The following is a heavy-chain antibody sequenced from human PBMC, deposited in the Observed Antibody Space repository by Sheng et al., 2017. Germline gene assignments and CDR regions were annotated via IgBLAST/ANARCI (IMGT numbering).Heavy chain of an antibody. CDR3: AHARIVGARVGAFDI. CDR1: GYSISSGYY. D-gene: IGHD1-26*01. J-gene: IGHJ3*02. CDR2: IYHSGST. V-gene: IGHV4-38-2*01. Sequence: QVQLQESGPGLVKPSETLSLTCAVSGYSISSGYYWGWIRQPPGKGLEWIGSIYHSGSTYYNPSLKSRVTISVDTSKNQFSLKLSSVTAADTAVYYCAHARIVGARVGAFDIWGQGTMVTVSS.